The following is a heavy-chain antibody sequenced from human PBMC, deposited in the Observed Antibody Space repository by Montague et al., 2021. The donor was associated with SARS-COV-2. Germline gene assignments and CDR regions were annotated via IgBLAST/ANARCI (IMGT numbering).Heavy chain of an antibody. CDR3: VTPGKTAVAGQFDY. J-gene: IGHJ4*02. CDR1: GGSISSTTFY. CDR2: IYESDTT. D-gene: IGHD6-19*01. Sequence: SETLSLTCTVSGGSISSTTFYWGWIRQSPGKGLEWIGYIYESDTTYYNPSLKSRVAISLDTPNNQFSLKITSLIVADTAIDYCVTPGKTAVAGQFDYWGPGTLVTVSS. V-gene: IGHV4-39*07.